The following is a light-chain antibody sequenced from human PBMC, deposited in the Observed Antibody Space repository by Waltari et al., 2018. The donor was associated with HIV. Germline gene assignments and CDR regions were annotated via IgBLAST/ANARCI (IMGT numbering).Light chain of an antibody. Sequence: QSVLTQQPSVSGAPRQRVTISCSGISSNIGNNAVNWYQQLPGKAPKLLVYYDDLLPSGVSDRFSGSRSGTSASLAISGLQSEDEADYYCAAWDDSLNGVVFGGGTKLTVL. CDR1: SSNIGNNA. CDR3: AAWDDSLNGVV. V-gene: IGLV1-36*01. CDR2: YDD. J-gene: IGLJ2*01.